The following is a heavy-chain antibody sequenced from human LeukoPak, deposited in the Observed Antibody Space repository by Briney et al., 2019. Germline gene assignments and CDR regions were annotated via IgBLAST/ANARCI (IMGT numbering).Heavy chain of an antibody. V-gene: IGHV4-59*12. CDR1: GGSISSYY. CDR3: ARDVVDTAMVGN. CDR2: IYYSGST. J-gene: IGHJ4*02. D-gene: IGHD5-18*01. Sequence: SETLSLTCTVSGGSISSYYWSWIRQPPGKGLEWIGYIYYSGSTNYNPSLKSRVTISVDTSKNQFSLKLSSVTAADTAVYYCARDVVDTAMVGNWGQGTPVTVSS.